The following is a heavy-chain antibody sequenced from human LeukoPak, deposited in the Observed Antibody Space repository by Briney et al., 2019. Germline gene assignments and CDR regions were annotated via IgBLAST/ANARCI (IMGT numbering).Heavy chain of an antibody. Sequence: SVKVSCKASGGTFSSYAISWVRQAPGQGLEWMGRIIPILGIANYAQKFQGRVTITADKSTSTAYMELSGLRSEDTAVYYCARPADSSGYYFDYWGQGTLVTVSS. D-gene: IGHD3-22*01. CDR1: GGTFSSYA. J-gene: IGHJ4*02. V-gene: IGHV1-69*04. CDR3: ARPADSSGYYFDY. CDR2: IIPILGIA.